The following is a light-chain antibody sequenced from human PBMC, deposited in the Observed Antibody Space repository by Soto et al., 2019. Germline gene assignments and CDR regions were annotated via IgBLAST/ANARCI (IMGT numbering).Light chain of an antibody. V-gene: IGLV2-14*03. J-gene: IGLJ1*01. CDR1: ISDVGGYNY. CDR3: SSYTSSSTYV. CDR2: DVS. Sequence: QSALTQPASVSGSPGQSITISCTGTISDVGGYNYVSWYQQHPGKAPKLMIFDVSNRPSGVSNRFSGSKSGYTASLTISGLQAEDEADNYCSSYTSSSTYVFETGTKLTFL.